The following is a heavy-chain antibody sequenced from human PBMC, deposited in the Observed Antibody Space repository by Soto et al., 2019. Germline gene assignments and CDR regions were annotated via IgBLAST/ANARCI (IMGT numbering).Heavy chain of an antibody. CDR1: GGSFSGYY. Sequence: PSETLSLTCAFYGGSFSGYYWSWIRQPPGKGLEWIGEINHSGSTNYNPSLKSRVTISVDTSKNQFSLKLSSVTAADTAVYYCARRQSVGANSYIFDYWGQGTLVTVSS. V-gene: IGHV4-34*01. CDR2: INHSGST. CDR3: ARRQSVGANSYIFDY. J-gene: IGHJ4*02. D-gene: IGHD1-26*01.